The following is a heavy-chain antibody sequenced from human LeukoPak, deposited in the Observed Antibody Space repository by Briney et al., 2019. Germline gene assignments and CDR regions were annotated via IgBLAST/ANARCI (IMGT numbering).Heavy chain of an antibody. CDR1: GGFFSGYW. Sequence: SETLSLTCAVYGGFFSGYWWSWIRQPPGKGLEWIGAIYHDGSTNYNPSLKSRVTISVDTSMNQFSLKMRSVTAADTAVYYCARGRVGDVWGQGTSVTVSS. CDR3: ARGRVGDV. D-gene: IGHD1-26*01. V-gene: IGHV4-34*01. J-gene: IGHJ6*02. CDR2: IYHDGST.